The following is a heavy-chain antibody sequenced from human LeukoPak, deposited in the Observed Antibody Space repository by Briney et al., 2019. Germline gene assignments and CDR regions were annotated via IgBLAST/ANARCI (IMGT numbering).Heavy chain of an antibody. Sequence: PGGSLRLSCAASGFTFDDYGMSWVRQAPGKGLEWVSSISSSSSYIYYADSVKGRFTISRDNAKNSLYLQMNSLRAEDTAVYYCARGGQWLVPYYFDYWGQGTLVTVSS. CDR1: GFTFDDYG. CDR3: ARGGQWLVPYYFDY. J-gene: IGHJ4*02. V-gene: IGHV3-21*01. CDR2: ISSSSSYI. D-gene: IGHD6-19*01.